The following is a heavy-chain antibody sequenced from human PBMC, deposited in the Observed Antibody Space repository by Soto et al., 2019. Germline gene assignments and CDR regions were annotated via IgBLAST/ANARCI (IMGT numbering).Heavy chain of an antibody. CDR1: GGSISSSSYY. Sequence: PSETLSLTCTVSGGSISSSSYYWGWIRQPPGKGLEWIGSIYYSGSTYYNPSLKSRVTMSVDTSKNQFSLKLSSVTAADTAVFYCAIHSIYCSGGSCYSRQVFWFDPGGQGTLVTVSS. CDR2: IYYSGST. CDR3: AIHSIYCSGGSCYSRQVFWFDP. J-gene: IGHJ5*02. V-gene: IGHV4-39*01. D-gene: IGHD2-15*01.